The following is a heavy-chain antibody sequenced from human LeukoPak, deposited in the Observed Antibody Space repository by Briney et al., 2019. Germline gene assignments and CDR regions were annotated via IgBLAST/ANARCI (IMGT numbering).Heavy chain of an antibody. CDR3: ARSNLTGYLYFDY. Sequence: SETLSLTCIVSGGSISSHYWSWIRQPPGKGLECIGNIYYSGSTNYNPSLKSRVTISIDTSKNQFSLKLSSVTAADTAVYYCARSNLTGYLYFDYWGQGTLVTVSS. V-gene: IGHV4-59*11. CDR1: GGSISSHY. J-gene: IGHJ4*02. CDR2: IYYSGST. D-gene: IGHD3-9*01.